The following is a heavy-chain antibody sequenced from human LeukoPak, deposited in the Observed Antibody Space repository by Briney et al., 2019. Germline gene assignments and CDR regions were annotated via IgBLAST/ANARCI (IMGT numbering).Heavy chain of an antibody. CDR1: EFSVGSNY. D-gene: IGHD1-1*01. J-gene: IGHJ4*02. V-gene: IGHV3-66*01. CDR2: IYSGGST. Sequence: GGSLRLSCAASEFSVGSNYMTWVRQAPGKGLEWVSLIYSGGSTYYADSVKGRFTISRDNSKNTLYLQMNSLRAEDTAVYYCAKGPAGTTKGFDYWGQGTLVTVSS. CDR3: AKGPAGTTKGFDY.